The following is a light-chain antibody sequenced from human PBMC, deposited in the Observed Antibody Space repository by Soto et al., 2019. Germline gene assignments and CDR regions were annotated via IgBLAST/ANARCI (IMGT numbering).Light chain of an antibody. CDR1: KLGDKY. V-gene: IGLV3-1*01. J-gene: IGLJ7*01. CDR3: QAWDSSTKAV. CDR2: QDS. Sequence: SYELTQPPSVSVSPGQTASITCSGDKLGDKYACWYQQKPGQSPVLVIYQDSKRPSGIPERFSGSNSGNTATLTISGTQAMDEADYYCQAWDSSTKAVFGGGTQLTVL.